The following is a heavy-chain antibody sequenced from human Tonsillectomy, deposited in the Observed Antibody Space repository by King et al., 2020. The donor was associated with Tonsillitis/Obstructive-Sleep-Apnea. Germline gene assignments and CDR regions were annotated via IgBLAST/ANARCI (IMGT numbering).Heavy chain of an antibody. CDR2: IYYNGDT. CDR1: GGSISSSRYY. Sequence: QLQLQESGPGLVKPSETLSLSCTVSGGSISSSRYYWGWVRQPPGKGLEWLGTIYYNGDTYYNPSLKSRVTVSIDTSENQFSLKLTSVTATDTAVYYCARHAPDMDNYYYYMDVWGKGTTVTVSS. CDR3: ARHAPDMDNYYYYMDV. J-gene: IGHJ6*03. D-gene: IGHD3-9*01. V-gene: IGHV4-39*01.